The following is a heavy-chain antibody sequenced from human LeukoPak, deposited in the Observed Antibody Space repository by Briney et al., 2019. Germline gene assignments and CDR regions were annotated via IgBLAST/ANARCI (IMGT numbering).Heavy chain of an antibody. CDR2: ISYIGST. CDR3: ARDLVTVTKGFDI. CDR1: GDSFSSHY. D-gene: IGHD4-17*01. V-gene: IGHV4-59*11. Sequence: ASETLSLTCVVSGDSFSSHYWTWIRQSPGKGLEWIGYISYIGSTNYNPSLNSRVTISIDTSKNQFSLKLRSVTAADTAVYYCARDLVTVTKGFDIWGQGTMVSVSS. J-gene: IGHJ3*02.